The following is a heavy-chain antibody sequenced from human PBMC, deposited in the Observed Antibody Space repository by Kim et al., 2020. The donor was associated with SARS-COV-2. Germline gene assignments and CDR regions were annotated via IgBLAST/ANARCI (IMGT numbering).Heavy chain of an antibody. J-gene: IGHJ3*02. Sequence: VKGRFTISRDDSKSIAYLQMNSLKTEDTAVYYCTRVDADYGDYGTHAFDIWGQGTMVTVSS. CDR3: TRVDADYGDYGTHAFDI. D-gene: IGHD4-17*01. V-gene: IGHV3-49*02.